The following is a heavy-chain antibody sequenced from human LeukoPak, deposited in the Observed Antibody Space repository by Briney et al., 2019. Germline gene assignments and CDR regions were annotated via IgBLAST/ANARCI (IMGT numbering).Heavy chain of an antibody. CDR3: ARRPDSYGYLFDY. CDR1: GFTFDDYA. D-gene: IGHD5-18*01. V-gene: IGHV3-9*01. CDR2: ISWNSGNI. Sequence: GRSLRLSCAASGFTFDDYAMHWVRQSPGKGLEWVSGISWNSGNIGYADSVKGRFTISRDDAKNSLYLQMNSLRAEDTALYYCARRPDSYGYLFDYWGQGTLVTVSS. J-gene: IGHJ4*02.